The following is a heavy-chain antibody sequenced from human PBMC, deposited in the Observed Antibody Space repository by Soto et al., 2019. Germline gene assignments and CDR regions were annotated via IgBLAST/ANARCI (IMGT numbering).Heavy chain of an antibody. Sequence: ASVKVSCKAPGGTFSSYAISWVRQAPGQGLEWMGGIIPIFDTTNYAQKFQGRVTITADGSTSTAYMELSSLRSEDTAVYYCARTNYYGSGSYSDFDYWGQGTLVTVSS. V-gene: IGHV1-69*13. D-gene: IGHD3-10*01. CDR2: IIPIFDTT. CDR1: GGTFSSYA. J-gene: IGHJ4*02. CDR3: ARTNYYGSGSYSDFDY.